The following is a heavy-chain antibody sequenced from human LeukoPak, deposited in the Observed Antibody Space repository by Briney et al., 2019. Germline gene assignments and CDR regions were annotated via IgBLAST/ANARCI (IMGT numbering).Heavy chain of an antibody. D-gene: IGHD3-10*01. V-gene: IGHV3-30*19. CDR3: ARDDGRQWFGEPMRYYYGMDV. CDR1: GFTFSSYG. CDR2: IWYDGSNK. Sequence: PGGSLRLSCAASGFTFSSYGMHWVRQAPGKGLEWVAVIWYDGSNKYYADSVKGRFTISRDNSKNTLYLQMNSLRAEDTAVYYCARDDGRQWFGEPMRYYYGMDVWGQGTTVTVSS. J-gene: IGHJ6*02.